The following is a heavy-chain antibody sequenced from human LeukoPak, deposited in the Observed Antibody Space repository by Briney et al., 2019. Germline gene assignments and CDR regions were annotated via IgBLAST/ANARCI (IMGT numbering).Heavy chain of an antibody. CDR3: ANSKPMWNDGFDI. V-gene: IGHV6-1*01. D-gene: IGHD1-1*01. Sequence: SQTLSLTCAISGDSVSSNSALWNWIRQSPSRGLEWLGRTYYRSKWYNDYAVSVKSRITINADTSKNQFSLQLNSVTPEDTAVYYCANSKPMWNDGFDIWGQGTMVTVSS. CDR1: GDSVSSNSAL. CDR2: TYYRSKWYN. J-gene: IGHJ3*02.